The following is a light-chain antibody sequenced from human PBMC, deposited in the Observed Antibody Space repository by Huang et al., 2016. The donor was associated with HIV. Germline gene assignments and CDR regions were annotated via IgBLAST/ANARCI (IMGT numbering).Light chain of an antibody. Sequence: EIVLTQSPGTLSLSPGERAALSCRASAGIRSYYVAWYQQKPGQAPRLLIYAASSRATGIPYRFSGSGSGTDFTLTISRLEPEDFAVYYCQHYGPTPSWTFGQGTKVEIK. J-gene: IGKJ1*01. CDR2: AAS. V-gene: IGKV3-20*01. CDR1: AGIRSYY. CDR3: QHYGPTPSWT.